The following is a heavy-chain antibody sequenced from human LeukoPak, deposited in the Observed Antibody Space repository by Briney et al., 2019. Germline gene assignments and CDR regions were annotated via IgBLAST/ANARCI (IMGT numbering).Heavy chain of an antibody. CDR1: GYTFTSYG. D-gene: IGHD3-22*01. Sequence: ASVKVSCKASGYTFTSYGISWVRQAPGQGLEWMGWISAYNGNTNYAQKLQGRVTMTTDTSTSTAYMELRSLRSDDTAVYYCARETMIVVVITTGLDYWGQGTLVTVSS. CDR2: ISAYNGNT. V-gene: IGHV1-18*01. CDR3: ARETMIVVVITTGLDY. J-gene: IGHJ4*02.